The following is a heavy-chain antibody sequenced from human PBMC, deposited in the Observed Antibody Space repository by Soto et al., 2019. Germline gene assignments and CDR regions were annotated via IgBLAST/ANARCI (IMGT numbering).Heavy chain of an antibody. V-gene: IGHV4-61*01. CDR1: GGSVSSGSYY. J-gene: IGHJ5*02. CDR3: ARAGYGSGSDWFDP. Sequence: SETLSLTCSVSGGSVSSGSYYWSWIRQPPGKGLEWIGYIYYSGSTNYNPSLKSRVTISVDTSKNQFSLKLSSVTAADTAVYYCARAGYGSGSDWFDPWGQGTLVTVSS. CDR2: IYYSGST. D-gene: IGHD3-10*01.